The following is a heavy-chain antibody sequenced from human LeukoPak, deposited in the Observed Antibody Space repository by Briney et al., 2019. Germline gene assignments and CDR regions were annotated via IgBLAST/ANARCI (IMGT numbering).Heavy chain of an antibody. CDR1: GFTFSSYA. CDR2: ISGSGTTT. D-gene: IGHD6-13*01. V-gene: IGHV3-23*01. Sequence: GGSLRLCCAASGFTFSSYAMSWVRQAPGKGLDWVSAISGSGTTTYYADSVKGRFTISRDISKNTLYLQMNSLRAEDTAVYYCAKPLSAASGTDFHYWGQGPVNTVSS. CDR3: AKPLSAASGTDFHY. J-gene: IGHJ4*02.